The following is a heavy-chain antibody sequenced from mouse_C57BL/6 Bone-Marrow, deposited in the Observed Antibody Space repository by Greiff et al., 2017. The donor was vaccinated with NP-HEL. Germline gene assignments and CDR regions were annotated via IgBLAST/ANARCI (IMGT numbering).Heavy chain of an antibody. CDR2: IRSKSNNYAT. Sequence: EVKLVESGGGLVQPKGSLKLSCAASGFSFNTYAMNWVRQAPGKGLEWVARIRSKSNNYATYYADSVKDRFTISRDDSESMLYLQMNNLKTEDTAMYYCVRPASYYYGSSYWGQGTTLTVSS. V-gene: IGHV10-1*01. J-gene: IGHJ2*01. CDR1: GFSFNTYA. CDR3: VRPASYYYGSSY. D-gene: IGHD1-1*01.